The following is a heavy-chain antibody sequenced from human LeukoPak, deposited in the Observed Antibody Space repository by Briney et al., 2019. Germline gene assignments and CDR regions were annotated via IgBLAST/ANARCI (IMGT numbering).Heavy chain of an antibody. Sequence: SETLSLTCTVSGASITRYFWNWIRQPPGKELEWIGYISSGGSTNYNPSLKSRVTISIDTSKNQFSLKLSSVTAADTAVYYCARGPDDFDSWGQGTLVTVSS. CDR2: ISSGGST. CDR3: ARGPDDFDS. J-gene: IGHJ4*02. CDR1: GASITRYF. D-gene: IGHD5-24*01. V-gene: IGHV4-59*01.